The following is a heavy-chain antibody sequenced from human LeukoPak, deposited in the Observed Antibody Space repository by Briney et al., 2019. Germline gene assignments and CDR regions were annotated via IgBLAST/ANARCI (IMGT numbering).Heavy chain of an antibody. CDR1: GFTFSSNY. CDR2: IYSGGST. D-gene: IGHD3-3*01. Sequence: GGSLRLSCAASGFTFSSNYMSWVRQAPGKGLEWVSVIYSGGSTYYADSVKGRFTISRDNSKNTLYLQMNSLRAEDTAVYYCARGPRLFWSGYYLDYWGQGTLVTVSS. CDR3: ARGPRLFWSGYYLDY. V-gene: IGHV3-53*01. J-gene: IGHJ4*02.